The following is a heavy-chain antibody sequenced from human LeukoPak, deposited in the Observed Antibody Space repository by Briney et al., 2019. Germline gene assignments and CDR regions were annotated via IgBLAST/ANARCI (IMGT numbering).Heavy chain of an antibody. CDR1: GYSISSGYY. J-gene: IGHJ3*02. Sequence: SETLSLTCTVSGYSISSGYYWGWIRQPPGKGLEWIGSIYYSGSTYYNPSLKSRVTISVDTSKNQFSLKLGSVTAADTAVYYCARDWAYDFWSGYYTGRAFDIWGQGTMVTVSS. CDR3: ARDWAYDFWSGYYTGRAFDI. CDR2: IYYSGST. V-gene: IGHV4-38-2*02. D-gene: IGHD3-3*01.